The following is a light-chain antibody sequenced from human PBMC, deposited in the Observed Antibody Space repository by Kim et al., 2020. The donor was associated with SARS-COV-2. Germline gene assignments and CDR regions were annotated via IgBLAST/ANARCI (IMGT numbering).Light chain of an antibody. CDR1: QRISYW. J-gene: IGKJ1*01. CDR3: QQYNTYPWT. CDR2: DAS. Sequence: GDRVTITCQASQRISYWLAWYQQKPGKAPNLLIYDASSLKSGVPSRFSGSGSGTEFTLTISSLQPDDFATYYCQQYNTYPWTFGQGTKLEI. V-gene: IGKV1-5*01.